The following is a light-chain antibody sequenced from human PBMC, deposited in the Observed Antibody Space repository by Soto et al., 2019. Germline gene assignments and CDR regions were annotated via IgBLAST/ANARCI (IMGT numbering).Light chain of an antibody. J-gene: IGKJ4*01. V-gene: IGKV1-12*01. CDR3: KQSSAFHLT. CDR1: QGINNW. CDR2: AVS. Sequence: DIQMTQSPSSVSASVGDRVTITCRASQGINNWLAWYQQKQGKAPELLIYAVSYLQSGVPSRFSGSGSGTDFTLTISSLQPEDFATYFCKQSSAFHLTFGGGTKVEIK.